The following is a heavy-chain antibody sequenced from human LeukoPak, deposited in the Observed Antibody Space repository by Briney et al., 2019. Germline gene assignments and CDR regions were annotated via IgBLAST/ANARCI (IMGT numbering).Heavy chain of an antibody. Sequence: ASVKVSCKVSGYTLTELSMHWVRQAPGKGLEWMGGFDPEDGETIYAQKFQGRVTMTEDTPTDTAYMELSSLRSEDTAVYYCATTRIAAAGTPAKYYYYMDVWGKGTTVTVSS. V-gene: IGHV1-24*01. J-gene: IGHJ6*03. CDR1: GYTLTELS. CDR2: FDPEDGET. D-gene: IGHD6-13*01. CDR3: ATTRIAAAGTPAKYYYYMDV.